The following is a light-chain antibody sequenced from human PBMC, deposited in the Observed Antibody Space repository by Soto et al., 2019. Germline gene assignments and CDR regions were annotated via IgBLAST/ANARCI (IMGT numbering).Light chain of an antibody. CDR1: QSVSSTY. CDR3: QQHGRT. CDR2: GAS. V-gene: IGKV3-20*01. J-gene: IGKJ2*01. Sequence: EIVLTQSPGTLYLSPGESATLSCRASQSVSSTYLAWYQQKPGQAPRLLIFGASSRATGIPGRFSGSGSGTDFTLTISRLEPEDSAVYYCQQHGRTFGQGTKLEIK.